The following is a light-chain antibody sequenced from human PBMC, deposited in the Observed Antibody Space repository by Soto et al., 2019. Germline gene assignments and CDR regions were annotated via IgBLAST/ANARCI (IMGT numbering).Light chain of an antibody. J-gene: IGLJ1*01. CDR3: SSYTTSSTYV. CDR2: EVS. CDR1: SSDIGSYNY. V-gene: IGLV2-14*01. Sequence: QSALTQPASVSGSPGQSTTISCTGTSSDIGSYNYVSWYQQHPGRAPRLMIYEVSNRPSGVSNRFAGSKSGNTASLTISGLQDEDEADYYCSSYTTSSTYVFAPGTKVTAL.